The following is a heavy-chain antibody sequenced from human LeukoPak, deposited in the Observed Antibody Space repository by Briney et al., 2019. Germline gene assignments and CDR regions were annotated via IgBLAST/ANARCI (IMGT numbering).Heavy chain of an antibody. Sequence: PSETLSLTCTVSGGSVSSGSYYWSWIRQPPGKGLEWIGYIYYSGSTNYNPSLKSRVTISVDTSKNQFSLKLSSVTAADTAVYYCARDGRGNDDFWSGYYYYGMDVWGQGTTVTVSS. V-gene: IGHV4-61*01. J-gene: IGHJ6*02. CDR3: ARDGRGNDDFWSGYYYYGMDV. D-gene: IGHD3-3*01. CDR2: IYYSGST. CDR1: GGSVSSGSYY.